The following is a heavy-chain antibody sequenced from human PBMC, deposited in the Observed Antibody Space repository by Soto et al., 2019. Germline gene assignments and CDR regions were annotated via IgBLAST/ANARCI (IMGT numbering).Heavy chain of an antibody. CDR3: ARGPYGSGSRYNWFDP. V-gene: IGHV1-8*02. Sequence: ASVKVSCKAPGYTFTSYGISWVRQAPGQGLEWMGWISAYSGNTGYAQKFQGRVTMTRNTSISTAYMELSSLRSEDTAVYYCARGPYGSGSRYNWFDPWGQGTLVTVSS. J-gene: IGHJ5*02. CDR2: ISAYSGNT. CDR1: GYTFTSYG. D-gene: IGHD3-10*01.